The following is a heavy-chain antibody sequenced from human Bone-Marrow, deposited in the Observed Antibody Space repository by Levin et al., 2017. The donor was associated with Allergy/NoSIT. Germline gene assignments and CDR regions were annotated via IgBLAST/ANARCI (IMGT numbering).Heavy chain of an antibody. CDR1: GYTFTAYH. V-gene: IGHV1-2*02. CDR3: ATDNCTSTSCYGFDP. Sequence: GASVKVSCKTSGYTFTAYHIHWVRQAPGRGLEWMGWINPNTGATNYAQKYQDRVTMTRDTSISTAYMEFSSLRSDDTAVYYCATDNCTSTSCYGFDPWGQGTLVTVSS. CDR2: INPNTGAT. J-gene: IGHJ5*02. D-gene: IGHD2-2*01.